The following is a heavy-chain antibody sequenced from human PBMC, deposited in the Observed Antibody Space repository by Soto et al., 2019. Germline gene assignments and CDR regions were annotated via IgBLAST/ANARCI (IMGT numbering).Heavy chain of an antibody. J-gene: IGHJ4*02. D-gene: IGHD6-13*01. CDR2: ISYDGSNK. Sequence: QVQLVESGGGVVQPGRSLRLSCAASGFTFSSYGMHWVRQAPAKGLEWVAVISYDGSNKYYADSVKGRFTISRDNSKNTLYLQMNSLRAEDTAVYYCAKPVAGYSSSWYFDYWGQGTLVTVCS. V-gene: IGHV3-30*18. CDR3: AKPVAGYSSSWYFDY. CDR1: GFTFSSYG.